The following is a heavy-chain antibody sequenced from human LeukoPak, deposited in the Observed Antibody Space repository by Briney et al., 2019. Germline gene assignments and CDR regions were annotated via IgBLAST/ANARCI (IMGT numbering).Heavy chain of an antibody. CDR1: GFTFSSYA. Sequence: GGSLRLSCAASGFTFSSYAMHWVRQAPGKGLEWVAVISYDGSNKYYADSVKGRFTISRDNSKNTLYLQMNSLRAEDTAVYYCARDVSHGYSSGWYLVNWGQGTLVTVSS. V-gene: IGHV3-30-3*01. CDR2: ISYDGSNK. CDR3: ARDVSHGYSSGWYLVN. J-gene: IGHJ4*02. D-gene: IGHD6-19*01.